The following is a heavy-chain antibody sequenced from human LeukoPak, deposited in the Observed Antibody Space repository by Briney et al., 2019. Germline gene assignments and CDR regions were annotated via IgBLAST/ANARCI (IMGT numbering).Heavy chain of an antibody. Sequence: SETLSLTCTVSGGSISSGGYYWSWIRQHPGQGLEWIGYIYYSGSTYYNPSLKSRVTISVDTSKSQFSLKLSSVTAADTAVYYCARLDLSDAGYYYGMDVWGQGTTVTVSS. CDR1: GGSISSGGYY. J-gene: IGHJ6*02. CDR2: IYYSGST. D-gene: IGHD3-16*01. V-gene: IGHV4-31*03. CDR3: ARLDLSDAGYYYGMDV.